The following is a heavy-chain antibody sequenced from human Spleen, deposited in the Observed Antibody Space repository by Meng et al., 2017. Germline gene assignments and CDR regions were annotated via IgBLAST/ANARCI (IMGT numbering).Heavy chain of an antibody. Sequence: SETLSLTCVVSGGSFSDYYWSWIRQPPGKGLEWIGEINHSGSTNYNPSLESRATISVDTSQNNPSLKLRSVTAADSAVYYCARELGSGSYSDFDYWGQGTLVTVSS. D-gene: IGHD3-10*01. CDR1: GGSFSDYY. CDR3: ARELGSGSYSDFDY. CDR2: INHSGST. J-gene: IGHJ4*02. V-gene: IGHV4-34*01.